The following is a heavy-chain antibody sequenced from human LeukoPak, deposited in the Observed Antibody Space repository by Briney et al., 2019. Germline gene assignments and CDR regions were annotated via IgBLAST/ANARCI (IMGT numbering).Heavy chain of an antibody. CDR3: ARLLWSGWGWFDP. Sequence: SETRSLTCTVSGGSISSSSYYWGWIRQPPGKGLEWIGSIFYSGSTYYNPSLKSRVTISVDTSKNQFSLKLSSVTAADTAVYYCARLLWSGWGWFDPWGQGTLVTVSS. V-gene: IGHV4-39*01. J-gene: IGHJ5*01. D-gene: IGHD3-3*01. CDR1: GGSISSSSYY. CDR2: IFYSGST.